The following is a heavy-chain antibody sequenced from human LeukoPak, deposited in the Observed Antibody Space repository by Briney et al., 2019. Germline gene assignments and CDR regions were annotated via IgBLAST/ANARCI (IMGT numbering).Heavy chain of an antibody. Sequence: PGGSLRLSCVVSGFNFFDYVMIWVRQAPGKGLEWVSSIDRSGANTYYADFVKGQFTISRDNSKNTLFLQMNSLGAEDTAVYYCASKTGKTGTYDWGQGTLVTVSS. V-gene: IGHV3-23*01. J-gene: IGHJ4*02. D-gene: IGHD1-1*01. CDR2: IDRSGANT. CDR1: GFNFFDYV. CDR3: ASKTGKTGTYD.